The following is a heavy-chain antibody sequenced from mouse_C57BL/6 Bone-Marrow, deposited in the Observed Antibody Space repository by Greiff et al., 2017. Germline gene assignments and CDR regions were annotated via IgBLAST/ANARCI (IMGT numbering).Heavy chain of an antibody. Sequence: VKLVESGGGLVKPGGSLKLSCAASGFTFSSYAMSWVRQTPEKRLEWVATISDGGSYTYYPDNVKGRFTISRDNAKNNLYLQMSHLKSEDTAMYYCARSWFAYWGQGTLVTVSA. V-gene: IGHV5-4*03. J-gene: IGHJ3*01. CDR2: ISDGGSYT. CDR3: ARSWFAY. CDR1: GFTFSSYA.